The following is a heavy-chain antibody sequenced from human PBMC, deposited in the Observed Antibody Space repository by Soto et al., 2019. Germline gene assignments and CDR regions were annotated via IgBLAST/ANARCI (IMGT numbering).Heavy chain of an antibody. CDR1: GYTFTSYG. Sequence: QVQLVQSGAEVKKPGASVKVSCKASGYTFTSYGISWVRQAPGQGLEWMGWISAYNGNTNYAQKLQGRVNMTTDTSTSTAYMELRSLRSDDTAVYYCARGSYYDSSGPGSDMDVWGQGTTVTVSS. V-gene: IGHV1-18*01. D-gene: IGHD3-22*01. CDR3: ARGSYYDSSGPGSDMDV. CDR2: ISAYNGNT. J-gene: IGHJ6*02.